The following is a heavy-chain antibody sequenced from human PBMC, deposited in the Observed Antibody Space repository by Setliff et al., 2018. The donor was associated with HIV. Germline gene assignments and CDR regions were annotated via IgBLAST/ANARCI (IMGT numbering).Heavy chain of an antibody. CDR1: GYSIRSGYY. CDR3: ARDIRFGELAFDY. Sequence: NPSETLSLTCAVSGYSIRSGYYWGWIRQSPGKGLEWIGTMFRTGTSYYNSSLKSRIVISLDTSKNQFSLKLSSVTAADTAVYYCARDIRFGELAFDYWGQGTLVTVSS. J-gene: IGHJ4*02. CDR2: MFRTGTS. V-gene: IGHV4-38-2*02. D-gene: IGHD3-10*01.